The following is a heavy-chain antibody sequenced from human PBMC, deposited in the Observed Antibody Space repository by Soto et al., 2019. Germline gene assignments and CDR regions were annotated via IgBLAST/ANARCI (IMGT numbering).Heavy chain of an antibody. CDR3: ARQQLLPFYYALDV. V-gene: IGHV4-59*07. Sequence: QVQLQESGPGLVKPSDTLSLTCTVSGGSISGYYWSWIRQPPGKGLEYIGYIYYRGSTKYNPSLKRRVTMSVDTSRNQFSLKVNSVTAAATAVYYCARQQLLPFYYALDVWGQGTTVTVSS. J-gene: IGHJ6*02. CDR1: GGSISGYY. CDR2: IYYRGST. D-gene: IGHD6-13*01.